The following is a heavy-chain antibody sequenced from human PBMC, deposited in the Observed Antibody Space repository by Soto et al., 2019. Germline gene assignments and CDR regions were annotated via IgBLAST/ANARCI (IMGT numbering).Heavy chain of an antibody. CDR2: IIPILGIP. Sequence: QVQLVQSGAEVKKPGSSVKVSCKASGVTFSSYTISWVRQAPGQGLEWMGRIIPILGIPNYAQKFQGRVTITADKSTSTAYMGLSSLGSEDTAVYSGAGVRGSYGMGVWGQGTTVTVSS. J-gene: IGHJ6*02. V-gene: IGHV1-69*02. D-gene: IGHD3-10*01. CDR3: AGVRGSYGMGV. CDR1: GVTFSSYT.